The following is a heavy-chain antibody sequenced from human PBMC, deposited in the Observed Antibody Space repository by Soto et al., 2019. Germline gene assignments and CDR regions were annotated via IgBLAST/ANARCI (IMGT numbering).Heavy chain of an antibody. CDR2: IGCDGNNP. CDR3: AKERASKSVKFFSDAFDM. V-gene: IGHV3-23*01. J-gene: IGHJ3*02. Sequence: EVQLLESGGGLLQPGGSLRLSCAASGFTFDICAVSWLRQAPGKGPEWVSAIGCDGNNPNYADSVKGRFTMSRDNSKNTLDLQMDSLRVEDTAVYYCAKERASKSVKFFSDAFDMWGQGTMVTVSS. CDR1: GFTFDICA.